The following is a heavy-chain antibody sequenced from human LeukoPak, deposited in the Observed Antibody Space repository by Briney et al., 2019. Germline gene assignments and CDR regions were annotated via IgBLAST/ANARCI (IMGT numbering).Heavy chain of an antibody. J-gene: IGHJ4*02. Sequence: YADSVEGRFTISRDNAKNTVYLQMNSLRAEDSGFYFCAREGYTYGYTVGQDYWGQGTLVTVSS. CDR3: AREGYTYGYTVGQDY. D-gene: IGHD5-18*01. V-gene: IGHV3-74*01.